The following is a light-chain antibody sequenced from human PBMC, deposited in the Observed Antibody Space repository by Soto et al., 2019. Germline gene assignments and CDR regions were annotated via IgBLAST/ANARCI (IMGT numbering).Light chain of an antibody. CDR2: EVS. CDR3: SSYTGSSYV. J-gene: IGLJ1*01. Sequence: QSVLTQPASVSGSPGQSITISCTGTTSDVGGYNYVSWYQQHSGKAPKLMIYEVSNRPSGVSNRFSGSKSGNTASLTVSGLQAEDEANYYCSSYTGSSYVFGTGTKVTVL. CDR1: TSDVGGYNY. V-gene: IGLV2-14*01.